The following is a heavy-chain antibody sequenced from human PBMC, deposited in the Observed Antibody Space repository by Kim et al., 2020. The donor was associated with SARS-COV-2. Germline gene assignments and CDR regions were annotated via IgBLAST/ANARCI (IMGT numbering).Heavy chain of an antibody. CDR1: GGSISSSSYY. D-gene: IGHD6-19*01. Sequence: SETLSLTCTVSGGSISSSSYYWGWIRQPPGKGLEWIGSIYYSGSTYYNPSLKSRVTISVDTSKNQFSLKLSSVTAADTAVYYCARHRRDLDSSGWYYFDYWGQGTLVTVSS. CDR3: ARHRRDLDSSGWYYFDY. CDR2: IYYSGST. J-gene: IGHJ4*02. V-gene: IGHV4-39*01.